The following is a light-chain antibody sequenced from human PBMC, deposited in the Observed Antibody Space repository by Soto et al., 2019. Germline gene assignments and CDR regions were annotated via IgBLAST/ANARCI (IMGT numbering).Light chain of an antibody. V-gene: IGKV1-39*01. Sequence: DIQMTQSPSSLSASVGDRVIITCRASQSISSYLNWYQQKPGKAPKLLIYAASSLQSGVPSRFSGLGSGTDFTRTISNLQPEDFATYYCQQSYSTPYTFGQGTKLEIK. CDR3: QQSYSTPYT. CDR2: AAS. J-gene: IGKJ2*01. CDR1: QSISSY.